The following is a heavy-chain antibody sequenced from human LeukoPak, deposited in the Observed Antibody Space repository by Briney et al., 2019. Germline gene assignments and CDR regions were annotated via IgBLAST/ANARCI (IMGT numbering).Heavy chain of an antibody. CDR2: SKDKANRYTT. D-gene: IGHD1-26*01. CDR3: AKKRSGSNYPFDY. CDR1: GFTFSDHH. V-gene: IGHV3-72*01. Sequence: GGSLRLSCAASGFTFSDHHMDWVRQPPGKGLEWVGRSKDKANRYTTEYAASVKGRFTISRDDSKKSVYLQMNSLKTGDTAVYYCAKKRSGSNYPFDYWGQGTMVTVSS. J-gene: IGHJ4*02.